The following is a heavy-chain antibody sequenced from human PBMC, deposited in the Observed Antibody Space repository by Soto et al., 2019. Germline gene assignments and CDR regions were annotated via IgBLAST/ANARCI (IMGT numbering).Heavy chain of an antibody. CDR3: ARETDGMDV. CDR1: GFTFRSYA. J-gene: IGHJ6*02. Sequence: QVQLVESGGGVGQPGRSLRLSCAASGFTFRSYAMHWVRQAPGKGLEWVAVISYDGSNKYYADSVKGRFTISRDNSKNTLYLQMNRLRAEDTAVYYCARETDGMDVWGRGTTVTVSS. CDR2: ISYDGSNK. V-gene: IGHV3-30-3*01.